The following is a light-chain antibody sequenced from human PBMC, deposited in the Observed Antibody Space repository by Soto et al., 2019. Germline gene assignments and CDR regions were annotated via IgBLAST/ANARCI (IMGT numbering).Light chain of an antibody. V-gene: IGKV3-15*01. J-gene: IGKJ5*01. Sequence: EIVMTQSPATLSVSPAERATLSCRASQSVSSNLAWYQQKPGQAPRLLIHGASTRATGIPARFSGSGSGTEFTLPISGLQSEDFAVYFCQQYNNWPFSFGQGTRLEIK. CDR3: QQYNNWPFS. CDR1: QSVSSN. CDR2: GAS.